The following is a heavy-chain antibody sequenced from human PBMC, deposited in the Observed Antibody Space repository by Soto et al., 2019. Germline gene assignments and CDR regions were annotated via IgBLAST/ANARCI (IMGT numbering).Heavy chain of an antibody. Sequence: GGSLRLSCAASGFTFSSYGMHWVRQAPGKGLEWVAVISYDGSNKYYADSVKGRFTISRDNSKNTLYLQMNSLRAEDTAVYYCAKNPNLKYYDYIWGSYRYFPGFDYWGQGTLVTVSS. CDR2: ISYDGSNK. CDR1: GFTFSSYG. D-gene: IGHD3-16*02. CDR3: AKNPNLKYYDYIWGSYRYFPGFDY. V-gene: IGHV3-30*18. J-gene: IGHJ4*02.